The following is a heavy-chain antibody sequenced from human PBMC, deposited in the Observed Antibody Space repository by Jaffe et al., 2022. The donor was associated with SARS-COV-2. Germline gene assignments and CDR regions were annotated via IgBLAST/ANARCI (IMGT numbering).Heavy chain of an antibody. CDR3: VREGVVAATPIWFDP. J-gene: IGHJ5*02. D-gene: IGHD2-15*01. CDR1: GFTFSSYS. Sequence: EVQLVESGGGLVLPGGSLRLSCAASGFTFSSYSMDWVRQAPGKGLEWVAYLSHSGTTYYAESVRGRFTISRDSAKNSLFLQMTSLRDEDTAVYYCVREGVVAATPIWFDPWGQGTLVTVSS. V-gene: IGHV3-48*02. CDR2: LSHSGTT.